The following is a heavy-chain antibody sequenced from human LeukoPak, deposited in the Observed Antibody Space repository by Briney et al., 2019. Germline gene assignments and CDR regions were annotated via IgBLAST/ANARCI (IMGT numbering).Heavy chain of an antibody. D-gene: IGHD3-16*02. Sequence: GGSLRLSCAATGFTFSSYGMHWVRQAPGKGLEWVAFIRSDGSNKYYADSVKGRFTISRDNSKNTLYLQMNSLRAEDTAVYYCAEGEGGALGIYHPYYFDYWGQGNLVTVSS. J-gene: IGHJ4*02. V-gene: IGHV3-30*02. CDR2: IRSDGSNK. CDR3: AEGEGGALGIYHPYYFDY. CDR1: GFTFSSYG.